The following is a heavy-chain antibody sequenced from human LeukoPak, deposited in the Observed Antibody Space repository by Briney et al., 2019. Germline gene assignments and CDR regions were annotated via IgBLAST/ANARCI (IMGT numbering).Heavy chain of an antibody. D-gene: IGHD6-13*01. CDR2: INPNSGGT. CDR1: GYTFTGYY. Sequence: ASVKVSCKASGYTFTGYYVHWVRQAPGQGLEWMGWINPNSGGTNYAQKFQGRVTMTRDTSISTAYMELSRLRSDDTAVYYCARDLRPRYSSSWYASGYYYYYMDVWGKGTTVTISS. CDR3: ARDLRPRYSSSWYASGYYYYYMDV. J-gene: IGHJ6*03. V-gene: IGHV1-2*02.